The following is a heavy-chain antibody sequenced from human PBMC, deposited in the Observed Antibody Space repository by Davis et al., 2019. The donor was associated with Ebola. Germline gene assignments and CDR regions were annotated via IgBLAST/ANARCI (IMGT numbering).Heavy chain of an antibody. J-gene: IGHJ4*02. CDR2: ISSSSSFI. Sequence: GESLKISCAASGFTFSSYSMNWVRQAPGKGLEWVSSISSSSSFIYYADSVKGRFTISRDNAKNSLYLQMNSPRAEDTAVYYCARARHSSTWFLGDFDYWGQGTLVTVSS. CDR3: ARARHSSTWFLGDFDY. D-gene: IGHD6-13*01. V-gene: IGHV3-21*04. CDR1: GFTFSSYS.